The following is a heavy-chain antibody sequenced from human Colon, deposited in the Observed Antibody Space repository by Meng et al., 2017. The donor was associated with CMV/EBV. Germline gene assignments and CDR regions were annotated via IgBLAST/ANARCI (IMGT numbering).Heavy chain of an antibody. CDR1: GFTLRNYA. Sequence: GESLKISCAASGFTLRNYAMSWVRQAPGKGLEWVSVIYAGGRSTYYADPVKGRFIISRDDSKNTLYMQMNSLRAEDTAVYYCAKGSLEWLYYGMDVWGQGTTVTVSS. V-gene: IGHV3-23*03. D-gene: IGHD3-3*01. J-gene: IGHJ6*02. CDR3: AKGSLEWLYYGMDV. CDR2: IYAGGRST.